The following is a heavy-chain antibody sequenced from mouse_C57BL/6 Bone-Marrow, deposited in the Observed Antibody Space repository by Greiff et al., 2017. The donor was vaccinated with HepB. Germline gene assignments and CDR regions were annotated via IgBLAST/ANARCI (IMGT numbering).Heavy chain of an antibody. Sequence: EVHLVESGGGLVKPGGSLKLSCAASGFTFSDYGMHWVRQAPEKGLEWVAYISSGSSTIYYADTVKGRFTISRDNAKNTLFLQMTSLRSEDTAMYYCARGDYGNWYFDVWGTGTTVTVSS. V-gene: IGHV5-17*01. D-gene: IGHD2-4*01. J-gene: IGHJ1*03. CDR2: ISSGSSTI. CDR1: GFTFSDYG. CDR3: ARGDYGNWYFDV.